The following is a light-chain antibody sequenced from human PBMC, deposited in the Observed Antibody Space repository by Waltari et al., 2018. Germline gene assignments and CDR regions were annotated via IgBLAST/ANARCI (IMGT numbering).Light chain of an antibody. CDR3: QQVNTYSWT. CDR1: RGSSSY. V-gene: IGKV1-9*01. Sequence: DIHLTQSPSYLSASVGDRVTIPCRASRGSSSYLAWYQQKPGTAPKLLIYAASTLQSGVPLRFSGSGSGTEFTLTISSLQPEDFATYYCQQVNTYSWTFGQGTKVEIK. CDR2: AAS. J-gene: IGKJ1*01.